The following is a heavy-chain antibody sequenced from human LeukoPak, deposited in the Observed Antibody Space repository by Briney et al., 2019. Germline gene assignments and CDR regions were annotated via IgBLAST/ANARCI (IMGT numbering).Heavy chain of an antibody. D-gene: IGHD2-2*01. J-gene: IGHJ5*02. Sequence: ASVKVSCKASGYTFTGYYLHWVRQAPGQGLEWMAWISPNSGDTYYAQKFQGRVTLTRDTSISTAYMELSSLRSDDTAVYYCARADCSSTSCYVGSGWFDPWGQGTLVTVSS. V-gene: IGHV1-2*02. CDR1: GYTFTGYY. CDR2: ISPNSGDT. CDR3: ARADCSSTSCYVGSGWFDP.